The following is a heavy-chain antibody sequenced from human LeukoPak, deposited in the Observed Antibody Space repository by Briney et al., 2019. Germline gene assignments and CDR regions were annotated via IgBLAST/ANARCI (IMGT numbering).Heavy chain of an antibody. CDR1: AFTFSAFA. CDR2: ISGRGGST. J-gene: IGHJ4*02. Sequence: PGGSLRLSCSASAFTFSAFAMHWVRQAPGKGLEWVSTISGRGGSTYYADSVKGRFTISRDNSRNTLYLQMNSLRAEDTAVYYCSYYYDSSGYLDYWGQGTLVTVSS. V-gene: IGHV3-23*01. D-gene: IGHD3-22*01. CDR3: SYYYDSSGYLDY.